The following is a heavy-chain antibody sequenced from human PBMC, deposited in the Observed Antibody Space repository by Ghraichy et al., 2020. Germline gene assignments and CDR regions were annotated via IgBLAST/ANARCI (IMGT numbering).Heavy chain of an antibody. CDR2: INPNSGGT. J-gene: IGHJ6*02. CDR1: GYTFTGYY. V-gene: IGHV1-2*02. CDR3: ARGGHDSIVGATWGYYYYGMDV. D-gene: IGHD1-26*01. Sequence: ASVKVSCKASGYTFTGYYMHWVRQAPGQGLEWMGWINPNSGGTNYAQKFQGRVTMTRDTSISTAYMELSRLRSDDTAVYYCARGGHDSIVGATWGYYYYGMDVWGQGIIVTFS.